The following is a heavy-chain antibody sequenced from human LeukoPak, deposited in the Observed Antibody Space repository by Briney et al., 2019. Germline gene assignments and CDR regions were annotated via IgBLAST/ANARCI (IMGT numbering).Heavy chain of an antibody. CDR3: AKAKSYYSNYDY. J-gene: IGHJ4*02. D-gene: IGHD4-11*01. CDR1: GFTFSNYG. CDR2: ISGSGANT. V-gene: IGHV3-23*01. Sequence: GGSLRLSCAAPGFTFSNYGMSWVRQAPGKGLEWVPVISGSGANTYYADSVKGRFTISRDNSKNTLYLQVNSLRAEDTAVYYCAKAKSYYSNYDYWGQGTLVTVSS.